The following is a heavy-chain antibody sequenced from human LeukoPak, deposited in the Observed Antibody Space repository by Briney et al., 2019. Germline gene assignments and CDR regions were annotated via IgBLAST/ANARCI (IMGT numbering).Heavy chain of an antibody. CDR1: GFTFAAYG. Sequence: GGSLRLSCAASGFTFAAYGMSWVRQAPGKGLGWVSGINWNVGSTGYADSVKGRFTISRDKAKTSPFLQLSCLQAQGPALYYCARDKEVVAIRGDAFDIWGQGTMVTVSS. D-gene: IGHD3-10*01. CDR3: ARDKEVVAIRGDAFDI. CDR2: INWNVGST. J-gene: IGHJ3*02. V-gene: IGHV3-20*04.